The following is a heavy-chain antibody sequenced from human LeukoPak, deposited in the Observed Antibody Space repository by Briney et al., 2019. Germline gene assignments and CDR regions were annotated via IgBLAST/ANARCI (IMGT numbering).Heavy chain of an antibody. Sequence: TGGSLRLSCAASTFTFSSYAMSWVRQAPGKGLEWVSAISGSGGSTYHADSVKGRFTISRDNSKNTLYLHMNSLRAEDTAVYYCAKASRPPLYYYYYMDVWGKGTTVTVSS. D-gene: IGHD6-6*01. CDR3: AKASRPPLYYYYYMDV. CDR2: ISGSGGST. V-gene: IGHV3-23*01. J-gene: IGHJ6*03. CDR1: TFTFSSYA.